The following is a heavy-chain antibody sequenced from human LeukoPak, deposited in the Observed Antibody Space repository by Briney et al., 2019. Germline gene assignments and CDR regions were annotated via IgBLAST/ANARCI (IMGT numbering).Heavy chain of an antibody. V-gene: IGHV4-4*02. D-gene: IGHD3-22*01. CDR1: GGSISSSNW. Sequence: PSETLSLTCAVSGGSISSSNWWSWVRQPPGKGLEWIGEVYHSGSTNYNPSLKSRVTISVDKSKNQFSLKLSSVTAADTAVYYCARDNYYDSSGYFDYWGQGTLVTVSS. J-gene: IGHJ4*02. CDR3: ARDNYYDSSGYFDY. CDR2: VYHSGST.